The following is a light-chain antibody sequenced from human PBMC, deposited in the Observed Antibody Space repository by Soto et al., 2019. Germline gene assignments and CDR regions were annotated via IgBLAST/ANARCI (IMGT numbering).Light chain of an antibody. CDR2: SSD. V-gene: IGLV1-44*01. CDR3: LAWDDRLNGWV. Sequence: QSVLIQPPSASGTPGQRVTISCSGRNSKIGSNTVSWYHQVPGTAPKVVIYSSDQRPSGVPDRLSASKSGTSASLAISGLQSADEGDYYCLAWDDRLNGWVFAGGTKPTVL. J-gene: IGLJ3*02. CDR1: NSKIGSNT.